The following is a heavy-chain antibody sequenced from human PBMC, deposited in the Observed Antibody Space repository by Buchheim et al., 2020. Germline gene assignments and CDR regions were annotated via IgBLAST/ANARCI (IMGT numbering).Heavy chain of an antibody. CDR2: IWYDGSNK. J-gene: IGHJ6*02. V-gene: IGHV3-33*01. Sequence: QVQLVESGGGVVQPGRSLRLSCAASGFTFSSYGMHWVRQAPGKGLEWVAVIWYDGSNKYYADSVKGRFTISRDNSKNTLYLQMNSLRTNDTAVYYCAVEMQSNYYCYGMIVWGQGTT. CDR1: GFTFSSYG. CDR3: AVEMQSNYYCYGMIV.